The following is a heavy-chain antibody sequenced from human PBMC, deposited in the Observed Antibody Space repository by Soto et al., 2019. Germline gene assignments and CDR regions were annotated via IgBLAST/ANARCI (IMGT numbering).Heavy chain of an antibody. Sequence: QEQLQESGPGLVKPSETLSLTCTVSGGSVSSGSYYWSWIRQPPGKGLEWIGYIYYSGSTNYNPSLKSRVTISVDTSKNQFSLKLSSVTAADTAVYYCARGSGPNDAFDIWGQGTMVTVSS. CDR3: ARGSGPNDAFDI. CDR1: GGSVSSGSYY. V-gene: IGHV4-61*01. CDR2: IYYSGST. D-gene: IGHD2-15*01. J-gene: IGHJ3*02.